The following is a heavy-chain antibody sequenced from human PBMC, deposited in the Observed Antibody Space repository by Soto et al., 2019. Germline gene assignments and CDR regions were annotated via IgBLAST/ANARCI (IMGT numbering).Heavy chain of an antibody. V-gene: IGHV3-74*01. D-gene: IGHD4-4*01. CDR3: ARGLPNYSSFDS. CDR1: GFTFSSYW. J-gene: IGHJ4*02. Sequence: EVQLVESGGGLVQPGESLRLSCAASGFTFSSYWMHWIRHAPGKGLVWVSRVSSDGSSTVYANSVKGRLTISRDNAKNTFYLQMSSLSDEDTAVYYCARGLPNYSSFDSWGQGTLVTVTS. CDR2: VSSDGSST.